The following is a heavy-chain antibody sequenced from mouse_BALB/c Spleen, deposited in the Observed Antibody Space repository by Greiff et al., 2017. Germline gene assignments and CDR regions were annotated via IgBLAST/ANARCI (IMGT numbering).Heavy chain of an antibody. Sequence: EVQLVESGAELVKPGASVKLSCTASGFNIKDTYMHWVKQRPEQGLEWIGRIDPANGNTKYDPKFQGKATITADTSSNTAYLQLSSLTSEDTAVYYCARSGGYYVDAMDYWGQGTSVTVSS. CDR2: IDPANGNT. CDR1: GFNIKDTY. CDR3: ARSGGYYVDAMDY. D-gene: IGHD2-3*01. J-gene: IGHJ4*01. V-gene: IGHV14-3*02.